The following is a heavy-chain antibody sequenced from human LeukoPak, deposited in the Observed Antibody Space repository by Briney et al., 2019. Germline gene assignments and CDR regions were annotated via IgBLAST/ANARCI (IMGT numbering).Heavy chain of an antibody. D-gene: IGHD3-3*01. J-gene: IGHJ4*02. CDR2: IYPGDSDT. Sequence: GESLKISCKGSGYSFTSYWIGWVRQMPGKGPEWMGIIYPGDSDTRYSPSFQGQVTISADKSISTAYLQWSSLKASDTAMYYCARHRSAIFGVVSPFDYWGQGTLVTVSS. CDR3: ARHRSAIFGVVSPFDY. CDR1: GYSFTSYW. V-gene: IGHV5-51*01.